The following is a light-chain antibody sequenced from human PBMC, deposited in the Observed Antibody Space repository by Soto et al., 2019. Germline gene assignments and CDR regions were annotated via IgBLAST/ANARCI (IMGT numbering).Light chain of an antibody. Sequence: EIVLTQSPGTLSLSPGERAILSCGASQTVSSVYLAWYQQKPGLAPRLLIYDAYSRATGIPDRFSGSGSGTDSTLTISRLEPEDFAVYYCQHYDSPPYTFGQGTKLEIK. CDR3: QHYDSPPYT. J-gene: IGKJ2*01. CDR2: DAY. V-gene: IGKV3D-20*01. CDR1: QTVSSVY.